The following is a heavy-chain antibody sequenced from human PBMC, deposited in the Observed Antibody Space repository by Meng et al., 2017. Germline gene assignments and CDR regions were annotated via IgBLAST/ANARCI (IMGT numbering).Heavy chain of an antibody. Sequence: QVQVVQSGAEGKKPGSSVKVSCKASGGPFSSYAISWVRQAPGQGLEWMGGIIPIFGTANYAQKFQGRVTITADKSTSTAYMELSSLRSEDTAVYYCARERSIAVAGNFDYWGQGTLVTVSS. CDR3: ARERSIAVAGNFDY. CDR1: GGPFSSYA. D-gene: IGHD6-19*01. CDR2: IIPIFGTA. J-gene: IGHJ4*02. V-gene: IGHV1-69*06.